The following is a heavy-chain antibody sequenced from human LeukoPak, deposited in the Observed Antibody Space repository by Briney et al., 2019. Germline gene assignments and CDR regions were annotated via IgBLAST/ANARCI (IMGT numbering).Heavy chain of an antibody. D-gene: IGHD3-10*01. CDR2: IYYSGST. CDR3: ARGRRWFGELSYYYYMDV. V-gene: IGHV4-59*01. J-gene: IGHJ6*03. Sequence: SETLSLTCTVSGGSISSYYWSWIRQPPGKGLELIGYIYYSGSTNYSPSLKSRVTISIGTSKNQFSLKLNSVTAADTAVYYCARGRRWFGELSYYYYMDVWGKGTTVTVSS. CDR1: GGSISSYY.